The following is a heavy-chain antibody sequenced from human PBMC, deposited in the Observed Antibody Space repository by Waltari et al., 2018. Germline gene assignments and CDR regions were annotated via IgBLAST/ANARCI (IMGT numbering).Heavy chain of an antibody. CDR1: GGSISSSSYY. CDR3: ARCSGTYYSDFDY. D-gene: IGHD3-10*02. V-gene: IGHV4-39*01. J-gene: IGHJ4*02. CDR2: GYYSGST. Sequence: QLQLQESGPGLVKPSETLSLTCTVSGGSISSSSYYWGWVRQPPGKGLEGIGSGYYSGSTYYNPSLKSRVTISVDTSKNQFSLKLRSVTAADTAVYFCARCSGTYYSDFDYWGQGTLVIVSS.